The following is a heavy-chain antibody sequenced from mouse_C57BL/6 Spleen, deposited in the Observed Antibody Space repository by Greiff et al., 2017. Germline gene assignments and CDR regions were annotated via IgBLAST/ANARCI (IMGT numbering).Heavy chain of an antibody. CDR3: ARSAYYGNYDAMDY. D-gene: IGHD2-10*01. Sequence: QVHVKQPGAELVKPGASVKLSCKASGYTFTSYWMHWVKQRPGQGLEWIGMIHPNSGSTNYNEKFKSKATLTVDKSSSTAYMQISSRTSEDSAVYYCARSAYYGNYDAMDYWGQGTSVTVSS. V-gene: IGHV1-64*01. CDR2: IHPNSGST. CDR1: GYTFTSYW. J-gene: IGHJ4*01.